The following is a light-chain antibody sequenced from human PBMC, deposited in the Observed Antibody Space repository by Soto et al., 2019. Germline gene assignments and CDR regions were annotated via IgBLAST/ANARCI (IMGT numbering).Light chain of an antibody. CDR3: QQSYSTPRP. CDR1: QSISSY. V-gene: IGKV1-39*01. CDR2: AAS. J-gene: IGKJ1*01. Sequence: DIQMTQSQSSLSASVGARVTITCRASQSISSYLNWYQQKPGKAPKLLIYAASSLQSGVPSRFSGSGSGTDFTLTISSLQPEDFATYYCQQSYSTPRPFGQGTKVDIK.